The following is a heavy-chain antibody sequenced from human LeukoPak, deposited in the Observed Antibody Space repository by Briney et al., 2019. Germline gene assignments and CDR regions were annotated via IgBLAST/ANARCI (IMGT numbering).Heavy chain of an antibody. Sequence: SGGSLRLSYSASGFTFSSYAMHWVRPAAPKGLEYVSAISSNGGSTYYADSVKGRFTNSRDNSKNTLYLHISSLRAEDTAVYYCVNRGYCSGGSCYRAGYFDYWGQGTLVTVSS. J-gene: IGHJ4*02. CDR3: VNRGYCSGGSCYRAGYFDY. D-gene: IGHD2-15*01. CDR1: GFTFSSYA. CDR2: ISSNGGST. V-gene: IGHV3-64D*09.